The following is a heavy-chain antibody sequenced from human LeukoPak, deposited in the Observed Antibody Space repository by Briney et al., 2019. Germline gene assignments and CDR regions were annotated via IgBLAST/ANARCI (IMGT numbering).Heavy chain of an antibody. J-gene: IGHJ4*02. CDR3: ARADLDTMVRGVITPFDY. CDR1: GGSISSYY. V-gene: IGHV4-59*01. Sequence: SETQSLTCTVSGGSISSYYWSWIRQPPGKGRERIGYIYYSGSTNYNPSLKSRVTISVDTSKNQFSLKLSSVTAADTAVYYCARADLDTMVRGVITPFDYWGQGTLVTVSS. D-gene: IGHD3-10*01. CDR2: IYYSGST.